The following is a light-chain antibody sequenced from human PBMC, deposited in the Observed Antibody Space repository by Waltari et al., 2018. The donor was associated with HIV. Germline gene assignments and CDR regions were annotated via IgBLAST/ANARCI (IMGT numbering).Light chain of an antibody. J-gene: IGLJ2*01. CDR1: TTDIGGYNY. CDR3: CSYTKLTTHYVL. Sequence: QSALTQPASVSGSPGQSITISCNGTTTDIGGYNYVSWYQRHPDKAPKLIIFGVSNRPPGISSRFSGSNSGNTASLTISGLQAEDEADYYCCSYTKLTTHYVLFGGGTKLTVL. CDR2: GVS. V-gene: IGLV2-14*03.